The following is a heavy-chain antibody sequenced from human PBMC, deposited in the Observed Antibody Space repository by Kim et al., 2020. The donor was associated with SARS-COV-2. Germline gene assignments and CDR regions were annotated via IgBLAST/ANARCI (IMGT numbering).Heavy chain of an antibody. CDR3: ARERSSSWYHFDY. CDR2: IYYSGST. CDR1: GGSISSGGYY. Sequence: SETLSLTCTVSGGSISSGGYYWSWIRQHPGKGLEWIGYIYYSGSTYYNPSLKSRVTISVDTSKNQFSLKLSSVTVADTAVYYCARERSSSWYHFDYWGQGTLVTVSS. D-gene: IGHD6-13*01. J-gene: IGHJ4*02. V-gene: IGHV4-31*03.